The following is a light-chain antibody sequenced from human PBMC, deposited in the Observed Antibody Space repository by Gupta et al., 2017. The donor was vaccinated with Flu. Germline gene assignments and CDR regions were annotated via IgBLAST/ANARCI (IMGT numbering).Light chain of an antibody. Sequence: DIQMTQSPSSLSASVGDRVTITCQASQDISNYLNWYQQKPGKAPKLLIYDASNLETGVPSRVSGSGSGTDFTFTISSLQPEDIATYYCQQDDNLPIPFGQGTLLEIK. CDR3: QQDDNLPIP. J-gene: IGKJ5*01. V-gene: IGKV1-33*01. CDR1: QDISNY. CDR2: DAS.